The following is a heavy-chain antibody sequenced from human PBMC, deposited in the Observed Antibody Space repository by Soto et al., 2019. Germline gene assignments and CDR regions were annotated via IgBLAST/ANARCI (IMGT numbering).Heavy chain of an antibody. CDR3: AREAAAGTPGGYYYYYMDV. V-gene: IGHV1-2*04. J-gene: IGHJ6*03. CDR2: INPNSGGT. Sequence: ASVKVSCKASGYTFTGYYMHWVRQAPGQGREWMGRINPNSGGTNYAQKFQGWVTMTRDTSISTAYMELSRLRSDDTAVCYCAREAAAGTPGGYYYYYMDVWGKGTTVTVSS. CDR1: GYTFTGYY. D-gene: IGHD6-13*01.